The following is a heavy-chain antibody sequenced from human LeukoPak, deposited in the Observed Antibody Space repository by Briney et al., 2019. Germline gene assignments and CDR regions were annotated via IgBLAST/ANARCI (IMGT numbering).Heavy chain of an antibody. Sequence: TSETLSLTCTVSGGSISPYYWSWIRQPAGKGLEWIGRIYTSGSTNYNPSLKSRVTMSVDTSKNQFSLKLSSVTAADTAMYYCARKPYGSGRFDYWGQGTLVTVSS. D-gene: IGHD3-10*01. J-gene: IGHJ4*02. CDR3: ARKPYGSGRFDY. CDR1: GGSISPYY. V-gene: IGHV4-4*07. CDR2: IYTSGST.